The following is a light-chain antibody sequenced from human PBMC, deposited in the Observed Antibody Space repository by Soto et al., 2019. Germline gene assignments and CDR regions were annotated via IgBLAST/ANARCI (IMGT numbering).Light chain of an antibody. Sequence: DIVMTQSPDSLAVSLGERATINCKSSQSVLYSSSNKNYLAWYHQKPGQPPKLLIYWASTRESGVPDRFSGSGSGTDFTLTISSLKAEDVAVYYCQQYYSTPYTFGQGTKLEIK. J-gene: IGKJ2*01. V-gene: IGKV4-1*01. CDR2: WAS. CDR1: QSVLYSSSNKNY. CDR3: QQYYSTPYT.